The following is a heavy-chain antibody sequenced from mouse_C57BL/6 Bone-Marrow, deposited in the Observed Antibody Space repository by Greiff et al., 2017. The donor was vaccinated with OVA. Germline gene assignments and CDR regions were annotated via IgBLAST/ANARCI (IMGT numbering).Heavy chain of an antibody. CDR3: ARWAASPY. Sequence: EVQLQQSGPELVKPGASVKISCKASGYSFTGYYMNWVQQSPEKSLEWIGEINPSTGGTTYNQKFKAKATLTVDKSSSTAYMQLKSLTSEDSAVYYCARWAASPYWGQGTLVTVSA. V-gene: IGHV1-42*01. J-gene: IGHJ3*01. D-gene: IGHD6-1*01. CDR2: INPSTGGT. CDR1: GYSFTGYY.